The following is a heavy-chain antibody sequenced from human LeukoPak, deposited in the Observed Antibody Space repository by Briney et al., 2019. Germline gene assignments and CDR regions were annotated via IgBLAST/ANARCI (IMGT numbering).Heavy chain of an antibody. V-gene: IGHV1-24*01. J-gene: IGHJ4*02. D-gene: IGHD3-22*01. CDR1: GYTLTELS. CDR3: ATGAMIVVVTPLDYFDY. CDR2: FDPEDGET. Sequence: GASVKVSCKVSGYTLTELSMHWVRQAPGKGLEGMGGFDPEDGETIYAQKFQGRVTMTEDTSTDTAYMELSSLRSEDTAVYYCATGAMIVVVTPLDYFDYWGQGTLVTVSS.